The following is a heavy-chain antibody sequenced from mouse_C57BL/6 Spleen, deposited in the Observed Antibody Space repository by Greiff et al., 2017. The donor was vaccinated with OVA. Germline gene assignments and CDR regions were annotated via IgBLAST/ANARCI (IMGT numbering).Heavy chain of an antibody. J-gene: IGHJ4*01. CDR3: ARSYGSSHYYAMDY. D-gene: IGHD1-1*01. CDR1: GYAFSSSW. CDR2: IYPGDGDT. V-gene: IGHV1-82*01. Sequence: VKLQESGPELVKPGASVKISCKASGYAFSSSWMNWVKQRPGKGLEWIGRIYPGDGDTNYNGKFKGKATLTADKSSRTADMQLSSLTSEDSAVDFGARSYGSSHYYAMDYWGQGTSVTVSS.